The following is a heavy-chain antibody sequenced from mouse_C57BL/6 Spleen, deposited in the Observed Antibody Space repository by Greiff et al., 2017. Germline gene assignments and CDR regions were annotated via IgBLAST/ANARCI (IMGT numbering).Heavy chain of an antibody. J-gene: IGHJ4*01. D-gene: IGHD1-1*01. CDR3: TRNHYYGTLYAMDY. CDR2: ISSGGDYI. V-gene: IGHV5-9-1*02. Sequence: EVKLMESGEGLVKPGGSLKLSCAASGFTFSSYAMSWVRQTPEKRLEWVAYISSGGDYIYYADTVKGRFTISRDNARNTLYLQMSSLKSEDTAMYYCTRNHYYGTLYAMDYWGQGTSVTVSS. CDR1: GFTFSSYA.